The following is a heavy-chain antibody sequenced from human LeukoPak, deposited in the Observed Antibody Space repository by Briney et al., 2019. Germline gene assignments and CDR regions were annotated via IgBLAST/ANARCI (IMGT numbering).Heavy chain of an antibody. D-gene: IGHD2-2*01. CDR3: ARGGIDCSSTSCRSTYYYGSGTMGSFDY. J-gene: IGHJ4*02. Sequence: GGSLRLFCAACGFTFRSYSMNGVREAPGKGLEGGSSISSSSSYIYYADSVKGRFTISRDNSKNTLYLQMNSLRAEDTAVYYCARGGIDCSSTSCRSTYYYGSGTMGSFDYWGQGTLVTVSS. CDR2: ISSSSSYI. V-gene: IGHV3-21*04. CDR1: GFTFRSYS.